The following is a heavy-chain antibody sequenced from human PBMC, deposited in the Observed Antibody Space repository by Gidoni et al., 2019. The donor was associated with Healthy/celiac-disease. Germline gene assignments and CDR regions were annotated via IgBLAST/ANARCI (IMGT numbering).Heavy chain of an antibody. CDR2: ISYDGSNK. J-gene: IGHJ4*02. CDR3: ARADGYNFGGMEGDFDY. D-gene: IGHD5-12*01. V-gene: IGHV3-30-3*01. CDR1: GFTFSSYA. Sequence: QVQLVESGGGVVQPGRSLRLSCAASGFTFSSYAMHWVRQAPGKGLEWVAVISYDGSNKYYADSVKGRFTISRDNSKNTLYLQMNSLRAEDTAVYYCARADGYNFGGMEGDFDYWGQGTLVTVSS.